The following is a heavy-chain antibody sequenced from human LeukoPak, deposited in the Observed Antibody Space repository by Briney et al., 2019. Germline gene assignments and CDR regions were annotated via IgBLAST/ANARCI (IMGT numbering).Heavy chain of an antibody. V-gene: IGHV3-48*03. Sequence: PGGSLRLSCAASGFTFSSYEMNWVRQDPGKGLEWVSYISSSGSTIYYADSVKGRFTISRDNAKNSLYLQMNSLRAEDTAVYYCARIGSSGYYGESPSDYWGQGTLVTVSS. D-gene: IGHD3-22*01. CDR1: GFTFSSYE. J-gene: IGHJ4*02. CDR3: ARIGSSGYYGESPSDY. CDR2: ISSSGSTI.